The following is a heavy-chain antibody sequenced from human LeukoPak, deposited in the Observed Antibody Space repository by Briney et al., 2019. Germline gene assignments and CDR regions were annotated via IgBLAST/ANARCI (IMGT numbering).Heavy chain of an antibody. J-gene: IGHJ6*03. Sequence: WGSLRLSRAASGFTFITYSMNWVRQAPGKGLEWVSYISSSSSTIYYADSVKGRFTISRDNAKNSLYLQMNSLRAEDTAVYYCAREASNYGGYYYYYMDVWGKGTTVTVSS. D-gene: IGHD4/OR15-4a*01. CDR3: AREASNYGGYYYYYMDV. CDR1: GFTFITYS. V-gene: IGHV3-48*01. CDR2: ISSSSSTI.